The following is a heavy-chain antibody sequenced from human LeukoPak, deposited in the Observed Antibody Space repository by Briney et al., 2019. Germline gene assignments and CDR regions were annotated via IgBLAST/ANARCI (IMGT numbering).Heavy chain of an antibody. V-gene: IGHV3-30-3*01. J-gene: IGHJ6*02. Sequence: RPGGALRLSCAASGFTFSSYAMHWLRQAPGKGLEWVAVISYDGSNKYYADSVKGRFTISRDNSKNTLYLQMNSLRAEDTSVYYCARNNYGMDFWGQGTTVTVSS. CDR2: ISYDGSNK. CDR3: ARNNYGMDF. CDR1: GFTFSSYA.